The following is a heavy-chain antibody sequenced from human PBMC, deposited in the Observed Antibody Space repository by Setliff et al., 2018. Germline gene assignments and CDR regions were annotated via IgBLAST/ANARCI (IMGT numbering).Heavy chain of an antibody. D-gene: IGHD1-1*01. V-gene: IGHV3-23*01. Sequence: PGGSLRLSCAASGFTFSNCAMNWARQAPGKGLEWVSAISSGGSAYYADSVKGRFTISRDNSKNSLYLQMNSLRAEDTAVYYCARAPPSGTSDYWGQGTLVTVSS. CDR2: ISSGGSA. J-gene: IGHJ4*02. CDR1: GFTFSNCA. CDR3: ARAPPSGTSDY.